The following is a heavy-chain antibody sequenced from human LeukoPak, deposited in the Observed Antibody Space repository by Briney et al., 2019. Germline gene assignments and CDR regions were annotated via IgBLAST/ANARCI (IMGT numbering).Heavy chain of an antibody. V-gene: IGHV4-30-2*01. CDR2: IYHSGST. Sequence: SETLSLTCAVSGGSISSGGYSWSWIRQPPGKGLEWIGYIYHSGSTYYNPSLKSRVTISVDRSKNQFSLKLSSVIAADTAVYYCASYLWFGEFHFDYWGQGTLVTVSS. CDR1: GGSISSGGYS. J-gene: IGHJ4*02. D-gene: IGHD3-10*01. CDR3: ASYLWFGEFHFDY.